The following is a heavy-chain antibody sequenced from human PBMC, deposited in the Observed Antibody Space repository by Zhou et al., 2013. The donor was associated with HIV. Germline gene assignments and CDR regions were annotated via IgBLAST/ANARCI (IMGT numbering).Heavy chain of an antibody. CDR1: GYTFTTSD. D-gene: IGHD3-10*01. J-gene: IGHJ6*02. CDR2: MNPNNGNT. V-gene: IGHV1-8*01. CDR3: GRRGSWGDRTTIIRGGVDV. Sequence: QVQLVQSGAEVKKPGASVKVSCKASGYTFTTSDIHWVRQASGQGLEWMGWMNPNNGNTASAQRFQGRITMTRTTSTSTAYLELSSLTSEDTAVYYCGRRGSWGDRTTIIRGGVDVWGQGTTVSVSS.